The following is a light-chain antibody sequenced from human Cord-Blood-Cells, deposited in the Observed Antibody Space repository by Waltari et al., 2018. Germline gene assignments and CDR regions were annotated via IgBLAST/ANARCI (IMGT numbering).Light chain of an antibody. Sequence: IRMTQSPSSFAASTGDRVTITCRASQGISSYLAWYQQKPGKAPKLLIYAASTLQSGVPSRFSGSGSGTDFTLTISCLQSEDFATYYCQQYYSYPFTFGPGTKVDIK. CDR1: QGISSY. CDR2: AAS. J-gene: IGKJ3*01. V-gene: IGKV1-8*01. CDR3: QQYYSYPFT.